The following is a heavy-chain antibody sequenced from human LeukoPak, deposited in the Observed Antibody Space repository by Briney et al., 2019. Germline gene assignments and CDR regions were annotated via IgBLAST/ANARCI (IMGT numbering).Heavy chain of an antibody. J-gene: IGHJ4*02. V-gene: IGHV3-15*01. CDR1: GFTFSNAW. D-gene: IGHD3-22*01. CDR3: TTGSAYYDSSGYSY. Sequence: GGSLRLSCAASGFTFSNAWMSWVRQAPGKGLEWVGRIKSKTDGGTTDYAAPVKGRFTISRDDSKNTLYLQMNSLKTEDTAVYYCTTGSAYYDSSGYSYWGQGTLVTVSS. CDR2: IKSKTDGGTT.